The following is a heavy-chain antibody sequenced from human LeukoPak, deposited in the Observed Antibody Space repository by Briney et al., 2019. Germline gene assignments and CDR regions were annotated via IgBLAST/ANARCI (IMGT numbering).Heavy chain of an antibody. CDR1: GFTFSSYS. V-gene: IGHV3-21*04. CDR3: ARERVVAAAVPFDY. D-gene: IGHD6-13*01. CDR2: ISSSSSNI. J-gene: IGHJ4*02. Sequence: GASLRLSCAASGFTFSSYSMNWVRQAPGKGLEWVSSISSSSSNIYYADSVKGRFTISRDNAKNSLYLQMNSLRAEDTAVYYCARERVVAAAVPFDYWGRGTLVSV.